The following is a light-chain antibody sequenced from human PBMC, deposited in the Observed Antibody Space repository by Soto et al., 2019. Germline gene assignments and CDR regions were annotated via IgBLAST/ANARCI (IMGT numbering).Light chain of an antibody. CDR2: AAS. V-gene: IGKV1-39*01. CDR1: QSINSR. Sequence: GDTVTITCRASQSINSRFSWYQQKAGQAPKLLIYAASRLQSGVPSRFSGSGSGTDFTLTISSLQPEDFATYFCQQSYSRVTLGQGTKVDIK. J-gene: IGKJ1*01. CDR3: QQSYSRVT.